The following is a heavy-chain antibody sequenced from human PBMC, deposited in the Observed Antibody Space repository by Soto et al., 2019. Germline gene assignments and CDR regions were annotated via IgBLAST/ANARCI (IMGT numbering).Heavy chain of an antibody. CDR3: ARDQSVGETLYYDTDL. Sequence: EVQLVESGGGLIQPGGSLRLSCAASGFSLGRYAMNWVRQAPGKGLEWVSYISSSSANIKYADSVKGRFTISRDNAKNSLYLQMDSLKAEDMAVYYFARDQSVGETLYYDTDLWGKGTTVTVSS. CDR2: ISSSSANI. D-gene: IGHD2-15*01. V-gene: IGHV3-48*01. CDR1: GFSLGRYA. J-gene: IGHJ6*03.